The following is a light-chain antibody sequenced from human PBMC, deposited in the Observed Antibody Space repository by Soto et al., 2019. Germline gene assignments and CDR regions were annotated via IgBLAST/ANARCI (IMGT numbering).Light chain of an antibody. CDR1: SSNIGSNT. Sequence: QAVVTQPPSASGTPGQRVTISCSGSSSNIGSNTVNWYQQLPGTAPKLFIYSNNQRPSGVPDRFSGSQSGTSASLAISGLQSEDEADYYCSAWDDSLNAVVFGGGTKLTVL. V-gene: IGLV1-44*01. J-gene: IGLJ2*01. CDR3: SAWDDSLNAVV. CDR2: SNN.